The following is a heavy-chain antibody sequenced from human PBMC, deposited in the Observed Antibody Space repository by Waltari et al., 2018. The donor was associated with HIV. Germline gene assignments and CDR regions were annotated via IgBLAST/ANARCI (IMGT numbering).Heavy chain of an antibody. CDR3: TRDLARYNWNDIPLDY. D-gene: IGHD1-20*01. V-gene: IGHV3-74*01. J-gene: IGHJ4*02. Sequence: EVQLVESGGGLVQPGGYLRLSCAASGFTFSSSWMHWVRQAPGKGLGVVSRISSERTTTSYADTVKGRFTISIHNAKNTLYLQMNSLRAEDTAVYYCTRDLARYNWNDIPLDYWGQGALVTVSS. CDR2: ISSERTTT. CDR1: GFTFSSSW.